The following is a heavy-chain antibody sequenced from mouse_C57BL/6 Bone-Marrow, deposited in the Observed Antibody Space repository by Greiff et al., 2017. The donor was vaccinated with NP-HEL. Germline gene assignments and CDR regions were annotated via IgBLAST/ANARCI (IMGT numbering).Heavy chain of an antibody. CDR2: IWSDGST. CDR3: ARGGDYDDYAMDY. J-gene: IGHJ4*01. CDR1: GFSLTSYG. Sequence: QVQLKQSGPGLVAPSQCLSITCTVSGFSLTSYGVHWVRQPPGKGLEWLVVIWSDGSTTYNSAPKSRLSISKDNSKSQVFLKMNSLQTYDTAMYYCARGGDYDDYAMDYWGQGTSVTVSS. D-gene: IGHD2-4*01. V-gene: IGHV2-6*03.